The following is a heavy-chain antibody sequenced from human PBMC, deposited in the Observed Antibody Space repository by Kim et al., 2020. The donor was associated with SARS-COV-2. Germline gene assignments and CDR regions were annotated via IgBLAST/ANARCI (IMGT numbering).Heavy chain of an antibody. J-gene: IGHJ2*01. V-gene: IGHV3-30*04. CDR2: ITNDGSNK. CDR3: ARLLTPGITSCWY. D-gene: IGHD1-26*01. CDR1: GFTFSNSA. Sequence: GGSLRLSCAASGFTFSNSAMHWVRQAPGKGLEWVAGITNDGSNKYTADSAKGRFTFTRDNYKNKLNLQLNSQRVEAMAADYCARLLTPGITSCWY.